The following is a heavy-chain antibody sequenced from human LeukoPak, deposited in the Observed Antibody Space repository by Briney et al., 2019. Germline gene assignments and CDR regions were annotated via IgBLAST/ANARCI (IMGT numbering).Heavy chain of an antibody. V-gene: IGHV3-48*03. CDR2: MSSSGSVK. CDR1: GFTVSSYE. CDR3: ARDWLRLGY. Sequence: AGGSLRLSCAASGFTVSSYEMNWVRQAPGKGLEWVSYMSSSGSVKFSADSVKGRFTISRDNAKNSLHLQMNSLRDEDTAVYYCARDWLRLGYWGQGTLVTVSS. D-gene: IGHD5-12*01. J-gene: IGHJ4*02.